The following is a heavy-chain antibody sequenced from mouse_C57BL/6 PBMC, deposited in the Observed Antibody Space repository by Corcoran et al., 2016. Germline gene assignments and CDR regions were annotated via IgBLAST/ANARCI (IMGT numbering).Heavy chain of an antibody. Sequence: QIQLVQSGPELKKPGETVKISCKASGYTFTTYGMSWVKQAPGKGLKWMGWINTYSGVPTYADDFKGRFAFSLETSASTAYLQINNLKNEDTATYFCARTPFYDFWFAYWGQGTLVTVSA. CDR3: ARTPFYDFWFAY. CDR2: INTYSGVP. J-gene: IGHJ3*01. V-gene: IGHV9-3*01. CDR1: GYTFTTYG. D-gene: IGHD2-4*01.